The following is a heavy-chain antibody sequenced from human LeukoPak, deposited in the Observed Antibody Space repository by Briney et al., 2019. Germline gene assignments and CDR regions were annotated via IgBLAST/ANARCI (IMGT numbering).Heavy chain of an antibody. CDR2: IYYSGST. CDR3: ARQGRIAVVRYYFDY. Sequence: SETLSLTCTVSGGSISSYYWSWIRQPPGKGLEWIGYIYYSGSTNYNPSLKSRVTISVDTSKNQFSLKLSSVTAADTAVYYCARQGRIAVVRYYFDYWGQGTLVTVSS. J-gene: IGHJ4*02. V-gene: IGHV4-59*08. CDR1: GGSISSYY. D-gene: IGHD6-19*01.